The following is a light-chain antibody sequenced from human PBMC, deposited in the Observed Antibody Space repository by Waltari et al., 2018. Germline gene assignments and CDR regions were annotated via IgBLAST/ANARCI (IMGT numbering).Light chain of an antibody. Sequence: DIKMTQSPSSLSASVGDRVTITCRASQSISSYLNWYQQQPGKAPKLLIYAASSLQNGVHARFSGAGSGTTFTLTITGLQSEDFATYHCQQSFSAPRTFGQGTILE. J-gene: IGKJ2*02. CDR1: QSISSY. V-gene: IGKV1-39*01. CDR2: AAS. CDR3: QQSFSAPRT.